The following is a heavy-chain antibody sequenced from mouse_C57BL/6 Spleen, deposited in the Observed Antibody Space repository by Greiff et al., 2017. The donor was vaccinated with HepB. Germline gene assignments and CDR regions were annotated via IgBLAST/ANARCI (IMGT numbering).Heavy chain of an antibody. CDR3: ATTMVTTTGGFMDY. V-gene: IGHV5-17*01. Sequence: EVKLMESGGGLVKPGGSLKLSCAASGFTFSDYGMHWVRQAPEKGLEWVAYISSGSSTIYYADTVKGRFTISRDNAKNTLFLQMTSLRSEDTAMYYCATTMVTTTGGFMDYWGQGTSVTVSS. CDR2: ISSGSSTI. J-gene: IGHJ4*01. D-gene: IGHD2-2*01. CDR1: GFTFSDYG.